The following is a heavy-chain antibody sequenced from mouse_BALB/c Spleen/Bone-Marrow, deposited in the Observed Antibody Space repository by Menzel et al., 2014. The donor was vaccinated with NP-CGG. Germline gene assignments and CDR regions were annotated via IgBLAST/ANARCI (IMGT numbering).Heavy chain of an antibody. V-gene: IGHV3-1*02. D-gene: IGHD1-1*01. Sequence: EVKLEESGPDLVKPSQSLSLTCTVTGYSITSGDSWHWIRQFPGNKLEWMGCIHYNNNTNYNPSLRSRISITRDTSKNQFFLQLNSVTTEDTATYYCARVYGSRDYWGQGTTLTVSS. J-gene: IGHJ2*01. CDR2: IHYNNNT. CDR3: ARVYGSRDY. CDR1: GYSITSGDS.